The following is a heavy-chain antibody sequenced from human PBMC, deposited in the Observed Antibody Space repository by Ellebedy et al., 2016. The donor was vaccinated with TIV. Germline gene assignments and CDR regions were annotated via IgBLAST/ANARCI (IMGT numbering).Heavy chain of an antibody. Sequence: PGGSLRLSCAASGFTFSSYAMHWVRQAPGKGLEYVSAISSNGGSTYYADSVKGRFTISRDNSKNTLYLQMSSLRAEDTAVYYCVKEGYYDFGGWDYWGQGTLVTVSS. J-gene: IGHJ4*02. V-gene: IGHV3-64D*09. CDR1: GFTFSSYA. CDR3: VKEGYYDFGGWDY. D-gene: IGHD3-3*01. CDR2: ISSNGGST.